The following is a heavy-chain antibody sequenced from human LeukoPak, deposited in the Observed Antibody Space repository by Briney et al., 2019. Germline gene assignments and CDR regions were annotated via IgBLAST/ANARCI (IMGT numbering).Heavy chain of an antibody. CDR1: GGSISSYY. V-gene: IGHV4-4*07. J-gene: IGHJ4*02. D-gene: IGHD4-11*01. CDR2: IYTSGST. CDR3: ARGGGVDDYSNYALDY. Sequence: SETLSLTCTVSGGSISSYYWSWIRQPAGKGLEWIGRIYTSGSTNYNPSLKSRVTMSADTSKNQFSLKLSSVTAADTAVYYCARGGGVDDYSNYALDYWGQGTLVTVSS.